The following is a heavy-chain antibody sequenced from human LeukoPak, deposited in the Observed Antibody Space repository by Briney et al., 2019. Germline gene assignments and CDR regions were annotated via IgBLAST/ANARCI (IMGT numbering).Heavy chain of an antibody. CDR1: GGSFSGYY. Sequence: KASETLSLTCAVYGGSFSGYYWSWIRQPPGKGLEWIGEINHSGSTNYNPSLKSRVTISVDTSKNQFSLKLSSVTAADTAVYYCARDPPRGPWSYYYGMDVWGQGTTVTVSS. CDR3: ARDPPRGPWSYYYGMDV. CDR2: INHSGST. V-gene: IGHV4-34*01. J-gene: IGHJ6*02. D-gene: IGHD1-1*01.